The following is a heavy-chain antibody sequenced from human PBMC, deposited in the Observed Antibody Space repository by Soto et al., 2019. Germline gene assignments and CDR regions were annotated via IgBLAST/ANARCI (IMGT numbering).Heavy chain of an antibody. J-gene: IGHJ6*02. CDR3: ATDSGIAVAGTTSGMDV. Sequence: GASVKVSCKASGYTFTSYGISWVRQAPGQGLEWMGWISAYNGNTNYAQKLQGRVTITRDTSASTAYMELSSLRSEDTAVYYCATDSGIAVAGTTSGMDVWGQGTTVTVSS. CDR1: GYTFTSYG. V-gene: IGHV1-18*01. D-gene: IGHD6-19*01. CDR2: ISAYNGNT.